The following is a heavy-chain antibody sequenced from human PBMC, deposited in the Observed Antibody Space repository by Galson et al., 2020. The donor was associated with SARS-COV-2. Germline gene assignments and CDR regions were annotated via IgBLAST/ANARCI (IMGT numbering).Heavy chain of an antibody. CDR2: IYPTDNT. CDR1: GFTVSSSY. CDR3: LKEGSTINPDY. V-gene: IGHV3-53*01. J-gene: IGHJ4*02. Sequence: GGSLRLSCAASGFTVSSSYISWVRQAPGKGLEWVSLIYPTDNTFYADSVKGRFTISRYNSRNTLFLQMNSLRAEDTAVYYCLKEGSTINPDYWGQGTLVTVSS. D-gene: IGHD2-8*01.